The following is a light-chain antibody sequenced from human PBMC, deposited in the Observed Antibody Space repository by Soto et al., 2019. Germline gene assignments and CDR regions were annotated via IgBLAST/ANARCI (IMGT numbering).Light chain of an antibody. Sequence: EIVLTQSPGTLSLSPGERATLSCRASQSFNSIYLAWYQQKPGQAPRLLIYGASSRATGIPDRFSGSGSGTDFTLTISSLQPEDVATYYCQKYLSALWTFGQGTKVDIK. CDR3: QKYLSALWT. CDR1: QSFNSIY. J-gene: IGKJ1*01. CDR2: GAS. V-gene: IGKV3-20*01.